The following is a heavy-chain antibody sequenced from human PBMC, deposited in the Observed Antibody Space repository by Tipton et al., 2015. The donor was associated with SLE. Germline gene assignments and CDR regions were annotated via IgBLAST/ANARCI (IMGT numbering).Heavy chain of an antibody. CDR2: IYTSGST. Sequence: TLSLTCTVSGGSISSGSYYWSWIRQPAGKGLEWIGRIYTSGSTNYNPSLKSRVTTSVDTSKNQFSLKLSSVTAADTAVYFCTRGPVGSGYYSSSDAFDFWGQGTMVTVS. J-gene: IGHJ3*01. D-gene: IGHD3-22*01. V-gene: IGHV4-61*02. CDR3: TRGPVGSGYYSSSDAFDF. CDR1: GGSISSGSYY.